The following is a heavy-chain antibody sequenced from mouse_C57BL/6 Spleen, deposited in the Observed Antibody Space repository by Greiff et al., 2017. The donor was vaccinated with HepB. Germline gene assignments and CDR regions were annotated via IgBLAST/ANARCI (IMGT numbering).Heavy chain of an antibody. CDR3: ASYGSSQYYYAMDY. CDR1: GYTFTSYW. CDR2: IHPNSGST. V-gene: IGHV1-64*01. J-gene: IGHJ4*01. Sequence: VQLQQPGAELVKPGASVKLSCKASGYTFTSYWMHWVKQRPGQGLEWIGMIHPNSGSTNYNEKFKSKATLTVDKSSSTAYMQLSSLTSEDSAVYYCASYGSSQYYYAMDYWGQGTSVTVSS. D-gene: IGHD1-1*01.